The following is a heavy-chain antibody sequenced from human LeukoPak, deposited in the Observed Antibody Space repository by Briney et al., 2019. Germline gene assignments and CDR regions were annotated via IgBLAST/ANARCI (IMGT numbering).Heavy chain of an antibody. Sequence: GGSLRLPCAASGFTFSYYSMNWVRHAQGKGREWDSFISTSSSTIYYADSVKGRFTISRDNAKNSLYLQMNSLRDEDTAVYYCARGETSVTSYLNFWGQGTLVTVSS. CDR3: ARGETSVTSYLNF. CDR2: ISTSSSTI. J-gene: IGHJ4*02. CDR1: GFTFSYYS. V-gene: IGHV3-48*02. D-gene: IGHD4-17*01.